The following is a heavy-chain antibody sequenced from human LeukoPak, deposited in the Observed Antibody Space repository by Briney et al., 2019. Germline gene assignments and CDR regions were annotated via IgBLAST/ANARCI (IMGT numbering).Heavy chain of an antibody. CDR3: ARYSSGSYYYSGMDV. V-gene: IGHV4-59*08. CDR2: ISYSGST. Sequence: SETLSLTCSVSGGPISSYYWSWIRQPPGKGLEWLGYISYSGSTHYSPSLKSRVTTSVDMSKTQFSLKLSSVTAADTAVYYCARYSSGSYYYSGMDVWGQGTTVTVSS. CDR1: GGPISSYY. J-gene: IGHJ6*02. D-gene: IGHD5-18*01.